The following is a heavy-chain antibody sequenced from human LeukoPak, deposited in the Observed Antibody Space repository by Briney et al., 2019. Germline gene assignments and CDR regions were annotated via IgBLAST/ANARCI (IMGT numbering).Heavy chain of an antibody. CDR1: GYTFVTYG. V-gene: IGHV1-18*01. J-gene: IGHJ4*02. CDR3: ARVERAGPVTETSNFDS. D-gene: IGHD4-17*01. CDR2: ISPHNGHA. Sequence: ASVTVSCKASGYTFVTYGLTWVRQAPGQGLEWMGWISPHNGHANYAQKFQGRVTITTDTSTTTAYMELRSLRSDDTAVYFCARVERAGPVTETSNFDSWGQGTLVTVSS.